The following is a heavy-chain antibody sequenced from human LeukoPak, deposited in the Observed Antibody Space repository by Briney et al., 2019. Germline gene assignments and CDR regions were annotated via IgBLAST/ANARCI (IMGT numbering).Heavy chain of an antibody. J-gene: IGHJ5*02. CDR2: INPKTGST. D-gene: IGHD3-10*01. Sequence: GASVKVSCKASGYSFIGNYIHWVRQAPAQGLEWMGWINPKTGSTNYAEKFQGRVTMTRDTSISTCYMELSRLRSDDVAVYYCARSSGGSGRWGDNWFDPWGQGTLVIVSS. CDR1: GYSFIGNY. V-gene: IGHV1-2*02. CDR3: ARSSGGSGRWGDNWFDP.